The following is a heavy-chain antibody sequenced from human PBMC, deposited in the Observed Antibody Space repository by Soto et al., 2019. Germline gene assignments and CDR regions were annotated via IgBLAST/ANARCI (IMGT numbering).Heavy chain of an antibody. CDR3: ARATGTLRSRNCDY. CDR1: WGSIGGVGRW. CDR2: IYHTGST. J-gene: IGHJ4*02. V-gene: IGHV4-31*03. D-gene: IGHD1-1*01. Sequence: TRSPTSSVSWGSIGGVGRWWTWIRQPPGKGLEWIGSIYHTGSTYYSKSLRSRLTMSVDTSKSQFSLRLSSVTAADTAVYYCARATGTLRSRNCDYWGQGSLVTVSS.